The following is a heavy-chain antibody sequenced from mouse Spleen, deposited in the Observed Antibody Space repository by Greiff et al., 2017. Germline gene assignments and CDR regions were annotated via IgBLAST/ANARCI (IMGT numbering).Heavy chain of an antibody. V-gene: IGHV1-82*01. Sequence: VKLVESGPELVKPGASVKISCKASGYAFSSSWMNWVKQRPGKGLEWIGRIYPGDGDTNYNGKFKGKATLTADKSSSTAYMQLSSLTSEDSAVYFCARNRYDESWFAYWGQGTLVTVSA. CDR1: GYAFSSSW. D-gene: IGHD2-14*01. CDR3: ARNRYDESWFAY. CDR2: IYPGDGDT. J-gene: IGHJ3*01.